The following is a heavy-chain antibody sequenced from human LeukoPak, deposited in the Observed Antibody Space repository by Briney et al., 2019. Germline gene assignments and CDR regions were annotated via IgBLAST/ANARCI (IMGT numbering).Heavy chain of an antibody. CDR3: ARAGGITMVRGALLNDY. D-gene: IGHD3-10*01. Sequence: ASVKVSCKASGYTFTSYGISWVRQAPGQALEWMGWISAYNGNTNYAQKLQGRVTMITDTSTSTAYMELRSLRSDDTAVYYCARAGGITMVRGALLNDYWGQGTLVTVSS. CDR1: GYTFTSYG. J-gene: IGHJ4*02. CDR2: ISAYNGNT. V-gene: IGHV1-18*01.